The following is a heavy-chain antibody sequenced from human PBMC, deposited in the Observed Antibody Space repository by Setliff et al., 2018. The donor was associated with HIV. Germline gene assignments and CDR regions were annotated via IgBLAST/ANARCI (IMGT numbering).Heavy chain of an antibody. J-gene: IGHJ4*02. D-gene: IGHD3-9*01. CDR3: ARAYDTLTGYYDY. Sequence: SVKVSCKASGYTFTSYGISWVRQAPGQGLEWMGGIIPIFGTPKYAQKFQGRVTITADESTSTAYMELRSLRSDDTAVYYCARAYDTLTGYYDYWGQGTLVTVSS. V-gene: IGHV1-69*13. CDR1: GYTFTSYG. CDR2: IIPIFGTP.